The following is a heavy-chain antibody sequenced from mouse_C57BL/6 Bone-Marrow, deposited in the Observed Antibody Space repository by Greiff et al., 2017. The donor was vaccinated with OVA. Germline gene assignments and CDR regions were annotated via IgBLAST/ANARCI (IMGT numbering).Heavy chain of an antibody. Sequence: VQLQQSGAELVRPGSSVKMSCKTSGYTFTSYGINWVKQRPGQGLEWIGYIYIGNGYTEYNEKFKGKATLTSDTSSSTAYMQLSSLTSEDSAIDVSARSGVWLRRGCLDDWGQGTTLTVSS. V-gene: IGHV1-58*01. CDR1: GYTFTSYG. CDR2: IYIGNGYT. D-gene: IGHD2-2*01. CDR3: ARSGVWLRRGCLDD. J-gene: IGHJ2*01.